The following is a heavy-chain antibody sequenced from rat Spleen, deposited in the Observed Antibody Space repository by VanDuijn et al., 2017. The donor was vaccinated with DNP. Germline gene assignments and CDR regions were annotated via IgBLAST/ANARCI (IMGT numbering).Heavy chain of an antibody. J-gene: IGHJ2*01. CDR2: ITNTGGST. CDR1: GFTFNNYW. Sequence: EVKLVESGGGLVQPGRSLKLSCVASGFTFNNYWMTWIRQAPGKGLEWVASITNTGGSTFYSDSVKGRFTISRDNAKSTLYLQMNSLRSEDTATYYCTRDGYFDYWGQGVMVTVSS. V-gene: IGHV5-31*01. CDR3: TRDGYFDY.